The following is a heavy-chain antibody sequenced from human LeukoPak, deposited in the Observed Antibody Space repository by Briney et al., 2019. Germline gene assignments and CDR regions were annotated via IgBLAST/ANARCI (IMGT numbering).Heavy chain of an antibody. CDR1: GGSFSGYY. CDR3: ARKAPLVGELSVTVDY. J-gene: IGHJ4*02. CDR2: INHSGST. V-gene: IGHV4-34*01. Sequence: PSETLSLTCAVYGGSFSGYYWSWIRQPPRKGLEWIGEINHSGSTNYNPSLKSRVTISVDTSKNQFSLKLSSVTAADTAVYYCARKAPLVGELSVTVDYWGQGTLVTVSS. D-gene: IGHD3-10*01.